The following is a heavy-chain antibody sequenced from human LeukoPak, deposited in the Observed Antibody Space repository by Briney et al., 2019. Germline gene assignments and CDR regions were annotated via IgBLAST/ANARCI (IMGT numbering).Heavy chain of an antibody. CDR2: IYYSGST. D-gene: IGHD2-2*01. CDR1: GGSISSSSYY. Sequence: SETLSLTCTVSGGSISSSSYYWGWIRQPPGKGLEWIGSIYYSGSTYYNPSLKSRVTISVDTSENQFSLKLSSVAAADTAVYYCAKGAGVYCSSTSCYPYYYYMDVWGKGTTVTVSS. J-gene: IGHJ6*03. V-gene: IGHV4-39*01. CDR3: AKGAGVYCSSTSCYPYYYYMDV.